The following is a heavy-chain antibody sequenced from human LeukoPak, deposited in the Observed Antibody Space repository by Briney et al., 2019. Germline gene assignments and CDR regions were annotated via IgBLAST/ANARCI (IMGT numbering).Heavy chain of an antibody. CDR2: INSDGSTT. D-gene: IGHD3-16*01. Sequence: PGGSLRLSCAASGFTFSSYWMQWVRQAPGKGLVWVSGINSDGSTTNYADSVKGRFTISRDNAKNTLYLQMNSLRVEDTTVYYCARGGVPGAFDIWGQGTMVTVSS. CDR3: ARGGVPGAFDI. J-gene: IGHJ3*02. V-gene: IGHV3-74*01. CDR1: GFTFSSYW.